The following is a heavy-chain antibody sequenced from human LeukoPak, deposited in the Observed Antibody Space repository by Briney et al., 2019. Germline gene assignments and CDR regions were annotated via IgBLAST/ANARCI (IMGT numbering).Heavy chain of an antibody. CDR1: GFTFSSYA. J-gene: IGHJ4*02. V-gene: IGHV3-30-3*01. D-gene: IGHD6-13*01. CDR2: ISYDGSNK. CDR3: ARGVYSSWQTVFCDY. Sequence: GGSLRLSCAASGFTFSSYAMHWVRQAPGKGLEWAAVISYDGSNKYYADSVKGRFTISRDNSKNTLYLQMNSLRAEDTAVYYCARGVYSSWQTVFCDYWGQGTLVTVSS.